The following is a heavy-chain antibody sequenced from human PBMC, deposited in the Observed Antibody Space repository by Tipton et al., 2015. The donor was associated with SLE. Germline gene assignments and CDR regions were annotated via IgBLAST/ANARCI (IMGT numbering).Heavy chain of an antibody. CDR3: ARVDTALVFPFGGYYFDY. D-gene: IGHD5-18*01. Sequence: TLSLTCTVSGASISTYYWSWIRQPPGKGLEWIGYVSYSGSTNYNPSLKSRVTISVDTSKNQLSLKLSSVTAADTAVYYCARVDTALVFPFGGYYFDYWGQGILVTVSS. CDR2: VSYSGST. CDR1: GASISTYY. V-gene: IGHV4-59*01. J-gene: IGHJ4*02.